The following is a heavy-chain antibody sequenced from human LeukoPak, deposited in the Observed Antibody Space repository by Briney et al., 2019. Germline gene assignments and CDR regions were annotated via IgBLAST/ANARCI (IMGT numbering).Heavy chain of an antibody. Sequence: SETLSLTCTVSGGSISRDFWSWIRQPPGKGLEWIGYIYYSGSTNYNPSLKSRVTISVDTSKNQFSLKLSSVTAADTAVYYCARNYYYYGMDVWGQGTTVTVSS. V-gene: IGHV4-59*08. CDR3: ARNYYYYGMDV. CDR2: IYYSGST. J-gene: IGHJ6*02. CDR1: GGSISRDF.